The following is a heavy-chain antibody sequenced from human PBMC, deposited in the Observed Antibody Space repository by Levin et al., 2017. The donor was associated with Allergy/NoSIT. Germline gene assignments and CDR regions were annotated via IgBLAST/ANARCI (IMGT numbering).Heavy chain of an antibody. CDR1: GGPFSSYA. D-gene: IGHD4-17*01. J-gene: IGHJ4*02. Sequence: KISCKASGGPFSSYAISWVRQAPGQGLEWMGRIIPILGIANYAQKFQGRVTITADKSTSTAYMELSSLRSEDTAVYYCARDPYAYYFDYWGQGTLVTVSS. CDR3: ARDPYAYYFDY. V-gene: IGHV1-69*04. CDR2: IIPILGIA.